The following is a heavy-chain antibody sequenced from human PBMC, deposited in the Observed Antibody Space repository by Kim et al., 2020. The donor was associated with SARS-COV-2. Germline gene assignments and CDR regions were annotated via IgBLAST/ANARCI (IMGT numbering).Heavy chain of an antibody. CDR3: ASHPGLAVAGFDY. CDR1: GYSFTNSA. CDR2: INTGNGDT. Sequence: ASVKVSCTASGYSFTNSALNWVRQAPGQRLEWMGWINTGNGDTYLSQKFQGRVTITRDTSARTAYMELSRLTSEDTAVYFCASHPGLAVAGFDYWGQGTLVTVSS. D-gene: IGHD6-19*01. J-gene: IGHJ4*02. V-gene: IGHV1-3*04.